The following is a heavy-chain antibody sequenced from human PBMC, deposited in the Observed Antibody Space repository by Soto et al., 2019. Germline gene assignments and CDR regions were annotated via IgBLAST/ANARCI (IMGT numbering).Heavy chain of an antibody. CDR3: AKDRSSWSSSGMDV. V-gene: IGHV3-30*18. CDR1: GFTFSSYG. D-gene: IGHD6-13*01. Sequence: SLRLSCAASGFTFSSYGMHWVRQAPGKGLEWVAVISYDGSNKYYADSVKGRFTISRDNSKNTLYLQMNSLRAEDTAVYYCAKDRSSWSSSGMDVWGQGTTVTVSS. J-gene: IGHJ6*02. CDR2: ISYDGSNK.